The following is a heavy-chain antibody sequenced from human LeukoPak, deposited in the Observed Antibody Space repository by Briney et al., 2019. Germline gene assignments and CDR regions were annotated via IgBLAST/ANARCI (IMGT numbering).Heavy chain of an antibody. D-gene: IGHD3-22*01. Sequence: GGSLRLSCAASGFTFSSYWMHWVRQAPGKGLEWVGHIKSQADGGTTDYPAPVKGRFIISRDDSKHTLYLQMNSLKTDDTAVYYCAKYDTSVNFDFWGQGTLVTVSS. CDR3: AKYDTSVNFDF. J-gene: IGHJ4*02. CDR1: GFTFSSYW. CDR2: IKSQADGGTT. V-gene: IGHV3-15*01.